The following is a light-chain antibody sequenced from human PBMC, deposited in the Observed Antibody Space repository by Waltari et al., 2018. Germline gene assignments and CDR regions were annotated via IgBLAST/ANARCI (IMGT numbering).Light chain of an antibody. CDR1: QSINTY. CDR2: AAS. Sequence: DIQMTQSPSSLSASVGDSVTITCRASQSINTYLNWYQQKPGKAPELLIYAASSLQSGVPSAFSGSGSGTDFTLTISSLQPEDFATYYCQQLNSYPITFGQGTRLEIK. CDR3: QQLNSYPIT. J-gene: IGKJ5*01. V-gene: IGKV1-39*01.